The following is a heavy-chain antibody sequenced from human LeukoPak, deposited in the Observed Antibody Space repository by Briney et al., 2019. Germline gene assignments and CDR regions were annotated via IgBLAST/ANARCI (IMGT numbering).Heavy chain of an antibody. V-gene: IGHV4-59*01. Sequence: SETLSLTCTVSGGFISSYYWSWLRQPPGKGLEWIGYIYYSGSTNYNPSLKSRVTISVDTSKNQFSLKLSSVTAADTAVYYCARDFQDPYYYDSSGYKADAFDIWGQGTMVTVSS. CDR2: IYYSGST. D-gene: IGHD3-22*01. CDR3: ARDFQDPYYYDSSGYKADAFDI. J-gene: IGHJ3*02. CDR1: GGFISSYY.